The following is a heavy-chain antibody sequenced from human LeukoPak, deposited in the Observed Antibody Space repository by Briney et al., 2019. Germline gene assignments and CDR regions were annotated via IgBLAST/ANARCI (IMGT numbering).Heavy chain of an antibody. CDR1: GGSITSSSYY. CDR3: ARHGGTRITLVEVYYFDY. D-gene: IGHD1-14*01. Sequence: SETLSLTCSVPGGSITSSSYYWACVRQSPEKGLECIGSIYYTGGTHYSPSLKSRVIMSVDTSKNQFSLNLSSVTAADTAVYYCARHGGTRITLVEVYYFDYWGQGTLVTVSS. J-gene: IGHJ4*02. V-gene: IGHV4-39*01. CDR2: IYYTGGT.